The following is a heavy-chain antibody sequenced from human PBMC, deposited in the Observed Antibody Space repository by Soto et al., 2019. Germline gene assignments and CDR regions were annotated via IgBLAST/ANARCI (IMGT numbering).Heavy chain of an antibody. CDR1: GGSISSYY. CDR3: ARETDFGYSYGHNWFDP. D-gene: IGHD5-18*01. J-gene: IGHJ5*02. V-gene: IGHV4-59*01. CDR2: IYYSGST. Sequence: PSETLSLTCTVSGGSISSYYWSWIRQPPGKGLEWIGYIYYSGSTNYNPSLKSRVTISVDTSKNQFSLKLSSVTAADTAVYYCARETDFGYSYGHNWFDPWGQGTLVTVSS.